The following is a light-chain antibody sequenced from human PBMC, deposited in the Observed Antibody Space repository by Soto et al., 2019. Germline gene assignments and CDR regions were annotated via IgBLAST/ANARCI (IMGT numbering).Light chain of an antibody. CDR3: QQSYSTPIT. J-gene: IGKJ5*01. Sequence: DIQMTQSPSSLSASVGDRVTITCRASQSISSYLNWYQQKPGKAPKLLIYAASSLQSGVPSRFSGSGSGTDFTLTIRSLQHEDFATYYCQQSYSTPITFGQGTRLEIK. CDR1: QSISSY. V-gene: IGKV1-39*01. CDR2: AAS.